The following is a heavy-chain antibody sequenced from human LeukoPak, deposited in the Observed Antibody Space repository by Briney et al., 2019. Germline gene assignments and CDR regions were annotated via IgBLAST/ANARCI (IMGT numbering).Heavy chain of an antibody. D-gene: IGHD3-9*01. CDR2: INHSGST. V-gene: IGHV4-34*01. CDR1: GGSFSGYY. CDR3: ARDFEGYGNWFEP. Sequence: SETLSLTCAVYGGSFSGYYWSWIRQPPGKGLEWIGEINHSGSTNYNPSLKSRVTMSVDTSKNQFSLKLTSVTAADTAVYYCARDFEGYGNWFEPWGQGTLVTVSS. J-gene: IGHJ5*02.